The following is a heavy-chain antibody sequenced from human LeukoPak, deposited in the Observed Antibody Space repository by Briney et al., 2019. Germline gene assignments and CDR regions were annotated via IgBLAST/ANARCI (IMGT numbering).Heavy chain of an antibody. V-gene: IGHV4-38-2*02. CDR1: GYSISSGYY. J-gene: IGHJ6*03. CDR2: IYHSGRT. CDR3: ASYKGGSGSYYKIEARYYHMDV. D-gene: IGHD3-10*01. Sequence: SETLSLTCTVSGYSISSGYYWGWIRQPPGKGLEWIGSIYHSGRTYYNPSLKSRVTISVDTSKNQFSLKLSSVTAADTAGYYCASYKGGSGSYYKIEARYYHMDVWGKGTTVT.